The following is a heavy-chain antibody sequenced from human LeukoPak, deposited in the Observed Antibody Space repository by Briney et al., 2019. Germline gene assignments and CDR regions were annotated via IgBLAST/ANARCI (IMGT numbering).Heavy chain of an antibody. Sequence: GGSLRLSCAASGFTFSSYGMHWVRQAPGKGLEWVAFIRYDGSNKYYADSLKGRFTISRDNAKNSLYLQMNSLRAEDTAVYYCARDNPAVAGTGYFDYWGQGTLVTVSS. CDR1: GFTFSSYG. J-gene: IGHJ4*02. CDR2: IRYDGSNK. V-gene: IGHV3-30*02. CDR3: ARDNPAVAGTGYFDY. D-gene: IGHD6-19*01.